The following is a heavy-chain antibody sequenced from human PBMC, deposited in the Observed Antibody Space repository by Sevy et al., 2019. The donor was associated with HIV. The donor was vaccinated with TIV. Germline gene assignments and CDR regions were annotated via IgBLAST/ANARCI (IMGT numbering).Heavy chain of an antibody. J-gene: IGHJ6*03. CDR1: GFTFSSYA. CDR2: ISYDGSNK. V-gene: IGHV3-30-3*01. D-gene: IGHD3-10*01. CDR3: ARDLPPGDYYYMDV. Sequence: GGSLRLSCAASGFTFSSYAMHWVRQAPGKGLEWVAVISYDGSNKYYADSVKGRSTISRDNSKNTLYLQMNSLRAEDTAVYYCARDLPPGDYYYMDVWGKGTTVTVSS.